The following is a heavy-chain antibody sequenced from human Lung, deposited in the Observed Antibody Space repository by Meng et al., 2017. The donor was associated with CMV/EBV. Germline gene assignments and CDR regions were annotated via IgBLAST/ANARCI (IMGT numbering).Heavy chain of an antibody. CDR1: GYYFNAFG. CDR2: INTANGAP. CDR3: ARRRGVYHFLEGGGDAYFDY. D-gene: IGHD3-16*01. V-gene: IGHV1-18*01. Sequence: VXVSCXGSGYYFNAFGISWMRQAPGQGLEWMGWINTANGAPRYAQRFQGRVTMTTDKSTATSYMELRSLTSDDTAVYYCARRRGVYHFLEGGGDAYFDYWGQGTPVTVS. J-gene: IGHJ4*02.